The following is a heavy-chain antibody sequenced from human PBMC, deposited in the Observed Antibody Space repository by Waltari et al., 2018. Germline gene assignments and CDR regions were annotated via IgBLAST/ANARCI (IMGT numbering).Heavy chain of an antibody. CDR2: INHSGST. J-gene: IGHJ5*02. Sequence: QVQLQQWGAGLLKPSETLSLTCAVYGGSFSGYYWSWIRQPPGKGLEWIGEINHSGSTNYNPSLKSRVTISVDTSKNQFSLKLSSVTAADTAVYYCARGLFPPLRFLEWPYPPWFDPWGQGTLVTVSS. CDR1: GGSFSGYY. CDR3: ARGLFPPLRFLEWPYPPWFDP. V-gene: IGHV4-34*01. D-gene: IGHD3-3*01.